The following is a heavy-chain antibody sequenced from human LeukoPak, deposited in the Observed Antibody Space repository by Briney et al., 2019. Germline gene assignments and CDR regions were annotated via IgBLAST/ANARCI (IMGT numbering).Heavy chain of an antibody. D-gene: IGHD4-17*01. CDR1: GFTFSNYG. CDR2: IWYDGSNK. J-gene: IGHJ4*02. Sequence: GGSLRLSCAASGFTFSNYGMHWVRQAPGKGLEWVAVIWYDGSNKYYGDSVKGRFTISRDNSKNTLYLQMNSLRAEDTAVYYCARDGQDYGVYFWYFDYWGQGTLVTVSS. V-gene: IGHV3-33*01. CDR3: ARDGQDYGVYFWYFDY.